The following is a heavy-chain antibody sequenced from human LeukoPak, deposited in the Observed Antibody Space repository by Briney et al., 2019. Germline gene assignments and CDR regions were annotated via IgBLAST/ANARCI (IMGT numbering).Heavy chain of an antibody. CDR3: ARDLGIVVVVADTGRFDP. CDR2: INPNSGGT. D-gene: IGHD2-15*01. V-gene: IGHV1-2*02. J-gene: IGHJ5*02. Sequence: ASVKVSCKASGYTFTGYYMHCVRQAPGQGLECMGWINPNSGGTNYAQKFQGRVTMTRDTSISTAYMELSRLRSDDTGVYYCARDLGIVVVVADTGRFDPWGQGTLVTVSS. CDR1: GYTFTGYY.